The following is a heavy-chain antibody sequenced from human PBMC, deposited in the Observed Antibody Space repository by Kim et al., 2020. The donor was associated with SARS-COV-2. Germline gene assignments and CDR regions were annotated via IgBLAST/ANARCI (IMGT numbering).Heavy chain of an antibody. Sequence: GGSLRLSCAASGFTFSSYAMSWVRQAPGKGLEWVSAISGSGGSTYYADSVKGRFTISRDNSKNTLYLQMNSLRAEDTAVYYCANRPSYYDSSGYYYYWGQGTLVTVSS. CDR2: ISGSGGST. CDR3: ANRPSYYDSSGYYYY. V-gene: IGHV3-23*01. CDR1: GFTFSSYA. D-gene: IGHD3-22*01. J-gene: IGHJ4*02.